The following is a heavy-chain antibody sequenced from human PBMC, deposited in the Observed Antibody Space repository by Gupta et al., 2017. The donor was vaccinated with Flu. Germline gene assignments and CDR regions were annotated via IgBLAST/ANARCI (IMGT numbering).Heavy chain of an antibody. Sequence: QVQLQESGPGLVKPSQTLSLTCTVSGGSISSGSYYWSWIRQPAGKGLEWIGRIYTSGSTNYNPSLKSRVTISVDTSKNQFSLKLSSVTAADTAVYYCARVSTVPYPPYYYYYYGMDVWGQGTTVTVSS. D-gene: IGHD4-17*01. V-gene: IGHV4-61*02. CDR3: ARVSTVPYPPYYYYYYGMDV. J-gene: IGHJ6*02. CDR1: GGSISSGSYY. CDR2: IYTSGST.